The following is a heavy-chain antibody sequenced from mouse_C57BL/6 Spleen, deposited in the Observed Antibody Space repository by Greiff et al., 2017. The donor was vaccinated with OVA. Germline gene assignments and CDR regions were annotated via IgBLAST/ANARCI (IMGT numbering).Heavy chain of an antibody. J-gene: IGHJ1*03. CDR2: IYPYNGVS. CDR1: GYSFTGYY. V-gene: IGHV1-31*01. CDR3: ARSGGTGTLEEYFDV. D-gene: IGHD4-1*01. Sequence: VQLQQSGPELVKPGASVKISCKASGYSFTGYYMHWVKQSHGNILDWIGYIYPYNGVSSYNQKFKSKATLTVDKSSSTAYMELRSLTSEDSAVYYCARSGGTGTLEEYFDVWGTGTTVTVSS.